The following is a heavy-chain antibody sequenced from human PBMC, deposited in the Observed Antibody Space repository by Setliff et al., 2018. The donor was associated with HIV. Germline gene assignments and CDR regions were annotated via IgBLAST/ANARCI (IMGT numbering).Heavy chain of an antibody. CDR1: GGDLRSFV. J-gene: IGHJ4*02. V-gene: IGHV1-18*01. D-gene: IGHD3-9*01. Sequence: ASVKVSCKCSGGDLRSFVISWLRQAPGQGLEWLGWISPYNDNTNYAQNIQGRVTMTTDTSTSTAYMELRSLRSDDTAVYYCARYRPRSYDDILTGFGRFDYWGQGSLVTVSS. CDR2: ISPYNDNT. CDR3: ARYRPRSYDDILTGFGRFDY.